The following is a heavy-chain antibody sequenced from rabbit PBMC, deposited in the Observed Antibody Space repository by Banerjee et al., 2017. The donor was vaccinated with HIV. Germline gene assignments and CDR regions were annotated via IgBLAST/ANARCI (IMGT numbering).Heavy chain of an antibody. Sequence: QSLEESGGDLVKPGASLTLTCTASGFSVSSSYYMCWVRQAPGKGLEWIACIYAGSSGSTYYAGWTKGRFTISKTSSTTVTLQMTSLTAADTATYFCARTAGYLVVGYGNFNLWGPGTLVTVS. J-gene: IGHJ4*01. V-gene: IGHV1S40*01. CDR2: IYAGSSGST. CDR3: ARTAGYLVVGYGNFNL. D-gene: IGHD6-1*01. CDR1: GFSVSSSYY.